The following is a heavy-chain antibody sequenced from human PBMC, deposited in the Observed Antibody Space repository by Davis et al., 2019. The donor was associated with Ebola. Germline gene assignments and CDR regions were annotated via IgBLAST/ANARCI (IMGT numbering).Heavy chain of an antibody. J-gene: IGHJ6*02. D-gene: IGHD4-11*01. CDR2: ISYDGSNK. V-gene: IGHV3-30*18. CDR1: GFIFRNNW. CDR3: AKDRGTVTATDYYYYGMDV. Sequence: GESLKISCAASGFIFRNNWVTWVRQAPGKGLEWVAVISYDGSNKYYADSVKGRFTISRDNSKNTLYLQMNSLRAEDTAVYYCAKDRGTVTATDYYYYGMDVWGQGTTVTVSS.